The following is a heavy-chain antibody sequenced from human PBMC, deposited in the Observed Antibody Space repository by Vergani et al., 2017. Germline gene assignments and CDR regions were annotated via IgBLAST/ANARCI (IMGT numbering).Heavy chain of an antibody. J-gene: IGHJ4*02. D-gene: IGHD4-17*01. CDR2: INGGSSSI. CDR3: ARELPYGDYTFDY. Sequence: VHLVESGGGVVQPGRSLRLSCVVSGFTSSYYGMHWVRQAPGKGLEWVSYINGGSSSIYYADSVKGRFTISRDNAKKSLYLQMNSLRAEDTAVYYCARELPYGDYTFDYWGQGILVTVSS. CDR1: GFTSSYYG. V-gene: IGHV3-48*01.